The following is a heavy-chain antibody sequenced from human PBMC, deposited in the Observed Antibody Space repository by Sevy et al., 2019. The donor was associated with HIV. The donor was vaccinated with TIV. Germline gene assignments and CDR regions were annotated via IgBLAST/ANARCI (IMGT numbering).Heavy chain of an antibody. CDR3: ARNKSRREGEYWFDR. Sequence: SETLSLTCTVSGGSISSGAYYWSWIRQHPGTGLECIGYIYYTGSTYHNPSLRSRVTMSVDTSKNQFSLRLSSVTAADTAVYYCARNKSRREGEYWFDRWGQGTLVTVSS. J-gene: IGHJ5*02. V-gene: IGHV4-31*03. CDR2: IYYTGST. CDR1: GGSISSGAYY. D-gene: IGHD1-26*01.